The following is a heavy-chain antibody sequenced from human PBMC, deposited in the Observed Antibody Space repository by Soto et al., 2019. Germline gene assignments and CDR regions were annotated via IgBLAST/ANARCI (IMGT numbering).Heavy chain of an antibody. J-gene: IGHJ4*02. Sequence: GGSLRLSCAASGFTLRDYYMSWVRQAPGKGLEWISYISGSSRNTIYADSVLGRFTISRDNGKNSLYLQMNSLSAEDTAVYYCAREDSSGYPAADYWGQGTQVTVSS. CDR3: AREDSSGYPAADY. V-gene: IGHV3-11*06. CDR2: ISGSSRNT. CDR1: GFTLRDYY. D-gene: IGHD3-22*01.